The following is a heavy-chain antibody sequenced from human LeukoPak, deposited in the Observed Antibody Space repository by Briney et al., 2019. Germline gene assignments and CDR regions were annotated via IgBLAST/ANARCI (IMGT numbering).Heavy chain of an antibody. CDR3: ARSTNYYYDSSGYVDY. Sequence: GGSLRLPCAASGFTFSSYSMNWVRQAPGKGLEWVSYISSSSSTIYYADSVKGRFTISRDNAKNSLYLQMNSLRAEDTAVYYCARSTNYYYDSSGYVDYWGQGTLVTVSS. J-gene: IGHJ4*02. V-gene: IGHV3-48*01. CDR2: ISSSSSTI. D-gene: IGHD3-22*01. CDR1: GFTFSSYS.